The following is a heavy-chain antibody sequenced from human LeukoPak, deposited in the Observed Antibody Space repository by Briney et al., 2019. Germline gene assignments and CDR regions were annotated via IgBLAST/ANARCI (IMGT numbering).Heavy chain of an antibody. J-gene: IGHJ6*02. Sequence: GGSLRLSCAASGFTFSNYAMSWVRQAPGKGLEWVSAISGGGDSTYYADSVKGRFTISRDSSKNTLYLQMNSLRVEDTAIYYCAKGGSPVTYYYYMMDVWGQGTTVTVSS. CDR1: GFTFSNYA. CDR3: AKGGSPVTYYYYMMDV. D-gene: IGHD4-17*01. CDR2: ISGGGDST. V-gene: IGHV3-23*01.